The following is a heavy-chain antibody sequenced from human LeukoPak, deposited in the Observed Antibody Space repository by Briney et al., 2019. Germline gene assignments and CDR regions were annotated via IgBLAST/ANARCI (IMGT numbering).Heavy chain of an antibody. J-gene: IGHJ6*02. CDR3: ARPPNCSSTSCYGYYYGMDV. V-gene: IGHV1-8*01. D-gene: IGHD2-2*01. CDR2: MNPNSGNT. CDR1: GYTFTSYD. Sequence: GAAVKLSCTASGYTFTSYDINWVRQATGPGLGWMGGMNPNSGNTGYAQKFQGRVTMTRNTSISTAYMELSSLRSEDTAVYYCARPPNCSSTSCYGYYYGMDVWGPGTTVTVSS.